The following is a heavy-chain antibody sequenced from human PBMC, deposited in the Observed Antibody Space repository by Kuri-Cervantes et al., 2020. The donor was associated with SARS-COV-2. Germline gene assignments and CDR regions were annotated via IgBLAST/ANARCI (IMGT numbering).Heavy chain of an antibody. CDR1: GYTFTGYY. V-gene: IGHV1-2*04. CDR2: INPNSGGT. Sequence: ASVKVSCKASGYTFTGYYMHWVRQAPGQGLEWMGWINPNSGGTNYAQKFQGWVTMTRAPSISTAYMELSRLRSDDTAVYYCARGQYDFWSGYPIYYYYGMDVWGQGTTVTVSS. D-gene: IGHD3-3*01. CDR3: ARGQYDFWSGYPIYYYYGMDV. J-gene: IGHJ6*02.